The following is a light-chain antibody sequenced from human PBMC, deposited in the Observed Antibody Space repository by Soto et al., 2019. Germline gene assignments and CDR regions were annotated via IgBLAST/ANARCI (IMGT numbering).Light chain of an antibody. V-gene: IGKV3-20*01. CDR1: QSVSNNY. CDR3: QQYDGSPRT. J-gene: IGKJ1*01. CDR2: DAS. Sequence: EIVLTQSPDTLSLSPGERATHSCRASQSVSNNYLTWYQQKPGQAPRLLIYDASSRATGIPDRFSASGSGTDFTLTISRLEPEDFAVYYCQQYDGSPRTFGQGTKVEIK.